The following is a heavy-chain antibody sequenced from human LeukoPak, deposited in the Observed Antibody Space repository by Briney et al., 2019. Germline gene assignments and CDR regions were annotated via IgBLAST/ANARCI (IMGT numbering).Heavy chain of an antibody. Sequence: GGSLRLSCAASGFTFSSYGMHWVRQAPGKGLEWVAFIRYDGSNKYFADSVKGRFTISRDNSKNTLYLQMNSLRAEDTAVYYCAKEGGSTSPYWGQGTLVTVSS. CDR2: IRYDGSNK. J-gene: IGHJ4*02. CDR3: AKEGGSTSPY. CDR1: GFTFSSYG. D-gene: IGHD2-2*01. V-gene: IGHV3-30*02.